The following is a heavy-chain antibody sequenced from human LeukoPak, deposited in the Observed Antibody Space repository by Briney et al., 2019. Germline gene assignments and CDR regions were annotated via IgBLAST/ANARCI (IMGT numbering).Heavy chain of an antibody. V-gene: IGHV3-23*01. J-gene: IGHJ4*02. CDR1: GFTFSSHA. CDR3: ARGRYGWLPFDY. Sequence: GGSLRLSCAASGFTFSSHAMNWVRQAPGKGLEWVSGIIGSGDSTYYADSVKGRFTISRDNSKNTLYLQMNSLRVEDTAVYYCARGRYGWLPFDYWGQGTLVTVSS. D-gene: IGHD3-16*01. CDR2: IIGSGDST.